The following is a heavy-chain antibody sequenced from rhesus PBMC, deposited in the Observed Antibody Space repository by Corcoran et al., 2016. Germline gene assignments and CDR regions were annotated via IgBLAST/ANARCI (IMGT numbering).Heavy chain of an antibody. V-gene: IGHV4-73*01. CDR1: GGSISGYYL. D-gene: IGHD5-24*01. CDR3: SRGVGGYTEFDY. Sequence: AVSGGSISGYYLWHWIRQPPGKGLEWIGYIYGGSGSTSYNPSLKSRVIISRDPSKTQFSLKLSAVTAADSAVYYWSRGVGGYTEFDYWGQGVLFTVSS. CDR2: IYGGSGST. J-gene: IGHJ4*01.